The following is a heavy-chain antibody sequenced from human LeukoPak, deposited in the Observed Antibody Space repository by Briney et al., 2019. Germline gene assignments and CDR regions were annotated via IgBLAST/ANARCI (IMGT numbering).Heavy chain of an antibody. V-gene: IGHV3-7*01. CDR2: IKQDGSEI. CDR3: ARESRSSSWHSNFDQ. CDR1: GFRLGDYW. J-gene: IGHJ4*02. Sequence: QTGGSLRLSCAASGFRLGDYWMSWARQGPGKGLEWVANIKQDGSEINYVDSAKGRFTISRDNAKGSLFLQMNSLRVEDTAMYYCARESRSSSWHSNFDQWGQGILVTVSS. D-gene: IGHD2-2*01.